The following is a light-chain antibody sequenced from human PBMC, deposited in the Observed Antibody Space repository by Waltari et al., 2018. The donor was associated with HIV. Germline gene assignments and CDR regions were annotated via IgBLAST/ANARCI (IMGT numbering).Light chain of an antibody. CDR3: CSYADNYTWV. CDR2: DVN. V-gene: IGLV2-11*01. J-gene: IGLJ3*02. Sequence: QSALTQPRSMSGSPGQSVTISCTGTSTAVGGYNYVSWYQQPPGKAPKLMFFDVNKRPSGVPDRFSGSKSGNTASLTISGLQAEDEADYYCCSYADNYTWVFGGGTKLTVL. CDR1: STAVGGYNY.